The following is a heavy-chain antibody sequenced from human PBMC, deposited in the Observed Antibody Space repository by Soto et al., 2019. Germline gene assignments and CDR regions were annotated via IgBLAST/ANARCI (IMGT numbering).Heavy chain of an antibody. CDR1: GFTFSSYG. CDR3: AKGRAIFATVNWFGP. D-gene: IGHD3-3*01. CDR2: ISYDGSNK. Sequence: QVQLVESGGGVVQPGRSLRLSCAASGFTFSSYGMHWVRQAPGKGLEWVAVISYDGSNKYYADSVKGRFTISRDNSKNTLYLQMNSLRAEDTAVYYCAKGRAIFATVNWFGPWGQGTLVTVSS. J-gene: IGHJ5*02. V-gene: IGHV3-30*18.